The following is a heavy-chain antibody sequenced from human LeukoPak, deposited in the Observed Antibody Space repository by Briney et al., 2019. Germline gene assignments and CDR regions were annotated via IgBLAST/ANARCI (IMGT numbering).Heavy chain of an antibody. Sequence: GGSLRLSCAASGFIFSDYSMNWVRQAPGKGLEWVSNIRGSASGLGSGMYYAEAVKGRFTISRDDAKNSLYLQMSSLRAEDKAFYYCARDNNWGFDYWGQGALVTVSS. CDR2: IRGSASGLGSGM. J-gene: IGHJ4*02. D-gene: IGHD7-27*01. CDR3: ARDNNWGFDY. V-gene: IGHV3-48*04. CDR1: GFIFSDYS.